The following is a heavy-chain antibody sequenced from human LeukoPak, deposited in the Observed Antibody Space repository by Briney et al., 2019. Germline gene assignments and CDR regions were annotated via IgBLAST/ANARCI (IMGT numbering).Heavy chain of an antibody. CDR3: ARNHCSSTSCYFWYFDY. D-gene: IGHD2-2*01. Sequence: SGKVSCKASGGTFSSYAISWVRQAPGQGLEWMGGIIPIFGTANYAQKFQGRVTITADESTSTAYMELSSLRSEDTAVYYCARNHCSSTSCYFWYFDYWGQGTLVTVSS. J-gene: IGHJ4*02. CDR1: GGTFSSYA. CDR2: IIPIFGTA. V-gene: IGHV1-69*01.